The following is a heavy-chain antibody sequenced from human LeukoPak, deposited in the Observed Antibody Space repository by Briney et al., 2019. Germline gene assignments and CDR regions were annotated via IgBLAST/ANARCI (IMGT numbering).Heavy chain of an antibody. CDR3: ARDSVVATIPRSNWFDP. CDR1: GFTFSSYW. V-gene: IGHV3-7*01. CDR2: IKQDGSGK. Sequence: PGGSLRLSCAASGFTFSSYWMSWVRQAPGKGLEWVANIKQDGSGKYYVDSVKGRFTISRDNAKNSLYLQMNSLRAEDTAVYYCARDSVVATIPRSNWFDPWGQGTLVTVSS. D-gene: IGHD5-24*01. J-gene: IGHJ5*02.